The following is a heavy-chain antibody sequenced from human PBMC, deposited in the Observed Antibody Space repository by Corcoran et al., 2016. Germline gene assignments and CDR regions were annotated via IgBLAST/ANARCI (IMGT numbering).Heavy chain of an antibody. J-gene: IGHJ4*02. D-gene: IGHD6-19*01. V-gene: IGHV1-3*01. CDR1: GYTFPRNT. Sequence: QVQLVQSGAEVKKPGASVKVSCKASGYTFPRNTIHWVRQAPGQRLEWMGWINADNGNTKYSQKFQGRVTITRDTSASTAYMELSSLRSEDTAVYYCARDNSGWEYYFDYWGQGTLVTVSS. CDR2: INADNGNT. CDR3: ARDNSGWEYYFDY.